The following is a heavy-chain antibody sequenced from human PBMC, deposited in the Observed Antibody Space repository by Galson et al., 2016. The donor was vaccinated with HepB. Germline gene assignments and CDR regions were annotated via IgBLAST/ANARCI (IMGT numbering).Heavy chain of an antibody. CDR2: VFHSGGT. CDR3: ARSLSLLGANWYFDR. Sequence: SETLSLTCTVSGGSISSDNWWSWVRQAPGKGLEWIGEVFHSGGTNYNPSLKSRISISMDKSKNQFSLRPTSVTAADTAVYFCARSLSLLGANWYFDRWGPGTLVTVSS. D-gene: IGHD5-12*01. CDR1: GGSISSDNW. V-gene: IGHV4/OR15-8*02. J-gene: IGHJ2*01.